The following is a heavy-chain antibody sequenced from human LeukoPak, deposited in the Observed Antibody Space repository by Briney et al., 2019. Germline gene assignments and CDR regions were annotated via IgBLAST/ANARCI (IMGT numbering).Heavy chain of an antibody. CDR2: VSYSGSS. Sequence: PSETLSLTCTVSGGSISNYYWSWIRQPPGKRLEWIGYVSYSGSSSSNPSLEGRVTVSVDMSKNQFSLRLSSVTASDTAVYYCARLQGRGDNYLDSWGQGILVTVSS. V-gene: IGHV4-59*08. CDR3: ARLQGRGDNYLDS. J-gene: IGHJ4*02. D-gene: IGHD7-27*01. CDR1: GGSISNYY.